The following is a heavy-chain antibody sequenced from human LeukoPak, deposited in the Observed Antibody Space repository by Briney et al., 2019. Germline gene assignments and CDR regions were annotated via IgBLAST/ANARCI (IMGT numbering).Heavy chain of an antibody. D-gene: IGHD4-17*01. J-gene: IGHJ4*02. CDR2: IYSGGST. CDR1: GFTVSSNY. V-gene: IGHV3-66*01. CDR3: ARGEDGDYVGY. Sequence: GGSLRLSCAASGFTVSSNYMSWVRQAPGKGLEWVSVIYSGGSTYYADSVKGRFTISRDNAKNSLYLQMNSLRAEDTAVYYCARGEDGDYVGYWGQGTLVTVSS.